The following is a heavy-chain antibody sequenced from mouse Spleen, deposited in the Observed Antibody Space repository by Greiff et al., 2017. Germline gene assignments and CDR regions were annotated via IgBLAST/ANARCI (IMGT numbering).Heavy chain of an antibody. J-gene: IGHJ4*01. V-gene: IGHV1-64*01. CDR3: ARYPLYDDYAMDY. CDR2: IYPNSGST. Sequence: VQLQQSGAELVKPGASVKLSCKASGYTFPSHWMHWVKQRPGQGPEWIGMIYPNSGSTNYNEKFKSKATLTVDKSSSTAYMPLSSLASEDSAVYFCARYPLYDDYAMDYWGQGTSVTGSS. D-gene: IGHD2-14*01. CDR1: GYTFPSHW.